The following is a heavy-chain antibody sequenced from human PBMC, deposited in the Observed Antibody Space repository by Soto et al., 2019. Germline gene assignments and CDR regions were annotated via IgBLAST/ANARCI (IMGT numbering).Heavy chain of an antibody. D-gene: IGHD6-13*01. CDR3: ARHLGAAAGPLYGMDV. V-gene: IGHV5-51*01. Sequence: WESLKISFKGSGYSFTSYWIGWVRQMPGKGLEWMGIIYPGDSDTRYSPSFQGQVTISADKSISTAYLQWSSLKASDTAMYYCARHLGAAAGPLYGMDVWGQGTTVTVSS. J-gene: IGHJ6*02. CDR1: GYSFTSYW. CDR2: IYPGDSDT.